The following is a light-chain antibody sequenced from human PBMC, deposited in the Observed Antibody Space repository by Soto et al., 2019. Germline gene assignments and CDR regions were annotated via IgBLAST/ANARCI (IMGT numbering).Light chain of an antibody. CDR1: SSNIGAGYD. Sequence: QSVLTQPPSVSGAPGQRVTISCTGSSSNIGAGYDVHWYQQLPGTAPKLLIYGNSNRPSGVPDRFSGPKSGTSASLAITGLQAEDEADYYCQSYASSLSGSKLFGTGTKVTVL. CDR3: QSYASSLSGSKL. CDR2: GNS. J-gene: IGLJ1*01. V-gene: IGLV1-40*01.